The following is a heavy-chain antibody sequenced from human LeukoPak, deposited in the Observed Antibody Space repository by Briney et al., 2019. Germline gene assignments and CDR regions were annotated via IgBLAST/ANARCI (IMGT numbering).Heavy chain of an antibody. CDR2: IYHSGST. V-gene: IGHV4-38-2*02. D-gene: IGHD3-22*01. CDR1: GYSISSGSY. CDR3: ARANYYDSSGPFDY. J-gene: IGHJ4*02. Sequence: PSETLSLTCTVSGYSISSGSYWGWIRQPPGKGLEWIGNIYHSGSTYYNPSLKSRVTISVDTSKNQFSVKLSSVTAADTAVYYCARANYYDSSGPFDYWGQGTLVTVSS.